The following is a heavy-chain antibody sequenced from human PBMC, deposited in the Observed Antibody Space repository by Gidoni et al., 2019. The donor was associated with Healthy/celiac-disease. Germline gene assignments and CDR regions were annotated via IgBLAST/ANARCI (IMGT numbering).Heavy chain of an antibody. D-gene: IGHD6-13*01. Sequence: EVQLVESVGGLVKPGGSLRFCCAASGSTSSSYSTNWVRQAPGKGLEWVSSISSSSSYIYYADSVKGRFTISRDNAKNSLYLQMNSLRAEDTAVYYCARDGVSSSVDYWGQGTLVTVSS. J-gene: IGHJ4*02. CDR1: GSTSSSYS. CDR2: ISSSSSYI. V-gene: IGHV3-21*01. CDR3: ARDGVSSSVDY.